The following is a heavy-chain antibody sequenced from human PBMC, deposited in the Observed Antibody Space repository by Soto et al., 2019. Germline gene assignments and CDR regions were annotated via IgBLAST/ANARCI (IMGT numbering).Heavy chain of an antibody. CDR3: ARDGPRITVFGYFDY. D-gene: IGHD3-3*01. CDR1: GGSISSGDYY. J-gene: IGHJ4*02. CDR2: IYYSGST. Sequence: SETLSLTCTVSGGSISSGDYYWSWIRQYPGKGLEWIGFIYYSGSTYYNPSLKSRVTISVDTSKNQFSLKLNSVTAADTAVYYCARDGPRITVFGYFDYWGQGTLVTVSS. V-gene: IGHV4-31*03.